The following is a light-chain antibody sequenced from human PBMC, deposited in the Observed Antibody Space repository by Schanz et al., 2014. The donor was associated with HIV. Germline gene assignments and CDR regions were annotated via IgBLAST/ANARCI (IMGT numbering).Light chain of an antibody. CDR2: DVT. CDR1: NSDVGNYNY. J-gene: IGLJ3*02. CDR3: SAYTSSSTLV. Sequence: QSALTQPASVSGSLGQAITISCTGTNSDVGNYNYVSWYQQHPGKAPKLIIYDVTNRPSGVSSRFSGSKSGNTASLTISGLQAEDEADYYCSAYTSSSTLVFGGGTKLTV. V-gene: IGLV2-14*03.